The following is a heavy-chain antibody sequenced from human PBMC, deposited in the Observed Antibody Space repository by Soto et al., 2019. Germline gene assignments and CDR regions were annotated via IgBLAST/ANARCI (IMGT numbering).Heavy chain of an antibody. D-gene: IGHD2-21*02. V-gene: IGHV1-46*01. CDR3: ARGPSCGGDCYLFDY. J-gene: IGHJ4*02. Sequence: QVQLVQSGAEVTKPGASVKLSCKASVYTFTSYYIHWVRQAPGQGLEWVAMINPGGGRTKNAQMFQGRVTLTRYTSTGTVDMELSSLTSADSAVYYCARGPSCGGDCYLFDYWGQGSLVTVSS. CDR1: VYTFTSYY. CDR2: INPGGGRT.